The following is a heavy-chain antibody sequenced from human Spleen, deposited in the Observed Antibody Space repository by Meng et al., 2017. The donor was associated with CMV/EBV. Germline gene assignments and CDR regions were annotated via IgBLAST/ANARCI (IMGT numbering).Heavy chain of an antibody. CDR1: GGSISSGDYY. D-gene: IGHD6-13*01. CDR3: ARDATYSSSWQYYFDY. V-gene: IGHV4-30-4*08. J-gene: IGHJ4*02. CDR2: IYYSGST. Sequence: VQLQGSGPGLVKPSPTLSLTCTVSGGSISSGDYYWSWIRQPPGKGLEWIVYIYYSGSTYYNPSLKSRVTISVDTSKNQFSLKLSSVTAADTAVYYCARDATYSSSWQYYFDYWGQGTLVTVSS.